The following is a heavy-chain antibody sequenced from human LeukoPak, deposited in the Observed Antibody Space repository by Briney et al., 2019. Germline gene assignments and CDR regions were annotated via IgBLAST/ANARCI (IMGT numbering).Heavy chain of an antibody. Sequence: PGGSLRLSCAASGFTFSSYGMHWVRQAPGKGLEWVAVISYDGSKKYYADPVKGRFTISKDNSKNTLYLQMISPRAEDTAVYSCAKDHYSSGWYSFDYWGQGTLVTVSS. V-gene: IGHV3-30*18. CDR2: ISYDGSKK. J-gene: IGHJ4*02. CDR3: AKDHYSSGWYSFDY. D-gene: IGHD6-19*01. CDR1: GFTFSSYG.